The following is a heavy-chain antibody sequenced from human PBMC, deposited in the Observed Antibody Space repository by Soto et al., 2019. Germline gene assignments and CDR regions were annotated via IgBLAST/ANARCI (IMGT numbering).Heavy chain of an antibody. V-gene: IGHV3-11*01. CDR3: ASPTVTTRYGMDV. CDR1: GFTFSDYY. J-gene: IGHJ6*02. Sequence: QVQLVESGGGLVKPGGSLRLSCAASGFTFSDYYMSWIRQAPGKGLEWVSYISSSGSTIYYADSVKGRFTISRDNAKNTLYLQMNTRRAEDTAVYNCASPTVTTRYGMDVWGQGTTVTVSS. CDR2: ISSSGSTI. D-gene: IGHD4-17*01.